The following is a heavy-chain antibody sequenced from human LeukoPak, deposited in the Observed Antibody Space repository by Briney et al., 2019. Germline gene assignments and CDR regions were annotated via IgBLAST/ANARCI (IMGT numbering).Heavy chain of an antibody. CDR2: ISGSGDST. D-gene: IGHD4-11*01. V-gene: IGHV3-23*01. CDR3: ATSTVAKYDY. CDR1: GFTFINYA. Sequence: QPGGSLRLSCAASGFTFINYAMTWVRQAPGKGLEWVSAISGSGDSTFNADSVKGRFTISRDNSKNTLYLQMNSLRAEDTALYYCATSTVAKYDYWGQGTLVAVSS. J-gene: IGHJ4*02.